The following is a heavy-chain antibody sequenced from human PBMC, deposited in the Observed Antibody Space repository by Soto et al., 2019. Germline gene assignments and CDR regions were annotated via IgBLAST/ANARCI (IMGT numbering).Heavy chain of an antibody. Sequence: SVKVSCKPSGYTFTGYYVHWVRQAPGQGLEWMGWINPITGITNYAQKFQGRVTITADKSTSTAYMELSSLRSEDTAVYYCARETPLKYCSSTSCYEMRRNWFDPWGQGTLVTVSS. D-gene: IGHD2-2*01. CDR3: ARETPLKYCSSTSCYEMRRNWFDP. J-gene: IGHJ5*02. CDR1: GYTFTGYY. V-gene: IGHV1-69*10. CDR2: INPITGIT.